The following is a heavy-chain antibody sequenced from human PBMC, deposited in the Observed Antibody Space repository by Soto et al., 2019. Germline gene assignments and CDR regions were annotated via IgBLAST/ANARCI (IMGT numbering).Heavy chain of an antibody. CDR2: INPNGGGT. CDR3: ARESGGATATLDYYYFYMDV. V-gene: IGHV1-2*02. CDR1: GDSFNDYY. J-gene: IGHJ6*03. D-gene: IGHD5-12*01. Sequence: ASVKVSCKTSGDSFNDYYIHWVRQAPGRGLEWMGWINPNGGGTKYAQKFQGRVTVTRDTSIRTVYMELSSLRSGDTAVYYCARESGGATATLDYYYFYMDVWGKGTTVTVSS.